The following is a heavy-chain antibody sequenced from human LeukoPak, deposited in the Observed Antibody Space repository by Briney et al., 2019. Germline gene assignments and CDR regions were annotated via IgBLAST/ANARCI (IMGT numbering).Heavy chain of an antibody. Sequence: SETLSLTCTVSGGSISSYYWSWIRQPPGKGLEWIGYIYYSGSTNYNPSLKSRVTISVDTSKNQFSLKLSSVTAADTAVYYCAREGGGVGATADDAFDIWGQGTMVTVSS. V-gene: IGHV4-59*01. J-gene: IGHJ3*02. CDR3: AREGGGVGATADDAFDI. D-gene: IGHD1-26*01. CDR1: GGSISSYY. CDR2: IYYSGST.